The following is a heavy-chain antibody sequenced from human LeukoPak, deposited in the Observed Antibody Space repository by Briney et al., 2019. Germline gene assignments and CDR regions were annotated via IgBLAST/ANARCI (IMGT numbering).Heavy chain of an antibody. CDR2: IKEDGSVK. V-gene: IGHV3-7*03. D-gene: IGHD6-19*01. CDR3: ARDSTWLLDY. J-gene: IGHJ4*02. CDR1: GFTVSSDS. Sequence: GGSLRLSCAASGFTVSSDSMNWVRQAPGKGLEWVANIKEDGSVKYYVDSVKGRFTISRDNTKNALYLQMNSLRADDTAVYFCARDSTWLLDYWGQGTLITVSS.